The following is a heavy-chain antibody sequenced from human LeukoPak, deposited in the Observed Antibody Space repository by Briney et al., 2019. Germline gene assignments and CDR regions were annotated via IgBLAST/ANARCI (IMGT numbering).Heavy chain of an antibody. D-gene: IGHD3-22*01. CDR1: GGSISSGSCY. V-gene: IGHV4-61*02. J-gene: IGHJ4*02. Sequence: SETLSLTCTVSGGSISSGSCYWSWIRQPAGKGLEWIGRIYTSGSTNYNPSLKSRVTISVDTSKNQFSLKLSSVTAADTAVYYCASGSIYDSSGKFDYWGQGTLVTVSS. CDR3: ASGSIYDSSGKFDY. CDR2: IYTSGST.